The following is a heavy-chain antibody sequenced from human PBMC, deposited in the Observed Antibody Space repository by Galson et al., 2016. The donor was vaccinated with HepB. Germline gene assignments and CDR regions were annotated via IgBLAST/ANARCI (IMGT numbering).Heavy chain of an antibody. J-gene: IGHJ6*03. D-gene: IGHD1-26*01. CDR2: ISKTGDTT. V-gene: IGHV3-30-3*01. Sequence: SLRLPCAASGFTFSGWDFHWVRQAPGKGLDWVAVISKTGDTTFYGDSVKGRFTISRDNSKNTVDLQIHSLRSEDAAVYFCARDFKLGAPDYMDVWGKGTTVTVS. CDR1: GFTFSGWD. CDR3: ARDFKLGAPDYMDV.